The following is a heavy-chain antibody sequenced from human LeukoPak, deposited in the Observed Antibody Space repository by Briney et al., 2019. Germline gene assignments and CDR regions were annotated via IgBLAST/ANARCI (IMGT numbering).Heavy chain of an antibody. Sequence: GESLRLSCVGSGITNYWMTWVREAPGKGLESVANINKDSSERYYLDSVKGRFTISRDNTKSSLFLQMNSLRVEDTGIYYCATDLNWVAYWGQGARVTVSS. V-gene: IGHV3-7*01. D-gene: IGHD3-16*01. J-gene: IGHJ4*02. CDR2: INKDSSER. CDR3: ATDLNWVAY. CDR1: GITNYW.